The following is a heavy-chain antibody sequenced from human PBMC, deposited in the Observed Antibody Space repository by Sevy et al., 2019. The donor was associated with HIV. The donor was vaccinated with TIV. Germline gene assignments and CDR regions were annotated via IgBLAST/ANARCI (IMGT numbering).Heavy chain of an antibody. CDR2: IKSKTDGGTT. D-gene: IGHD2-21*02. CDR3: TTVKVVTAILYYYYGMDV. J-gene: IGHJ6*02. Sequence: GGSLRLSCAASGFTFSNACMSWVRQAPGKGLEWVGRIKSKTDGGTTDYAAPVKGRFTISRDDSKNTLYLQMNSLKTEDTAVYYCTTVKVVTAILYYYYGMDVWGQGTTVTVSS. CDR1: GFTFSNAC. V-gene: IGHV3-15*01.